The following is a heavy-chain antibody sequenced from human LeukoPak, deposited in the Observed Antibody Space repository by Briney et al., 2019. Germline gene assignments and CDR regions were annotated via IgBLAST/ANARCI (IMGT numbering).Heavy chain of an antibody. CDR3: ARGTPRFDS. CDR2: INYSGSS. CDR1: GGTFSGYY. Sequence: SETLSLTCAVYGGTFSGYYWNWIRHSPGKWLEWIGEINYSGSSNYNPSLKSRATISVDTSINQFSLKLNSLTAADTAIYYCARGTPRFDSWSQGTMVTVS. J-gene: IGHJ3*01. D-gene: IGHD2-15*01. V-gene: IGHV4-34*01.